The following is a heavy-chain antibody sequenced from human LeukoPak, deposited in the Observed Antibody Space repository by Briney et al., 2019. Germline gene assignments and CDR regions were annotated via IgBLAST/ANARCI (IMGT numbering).Heavy chain of an antibody. CDR3: ARGGVVVVAGFLGY. D-gene: IGHD2-15*01. Sequence: ASVKVSCKASGYTFNNYAMNWVRQAPGQGPEWMGWINTNTGNPTYAQGFTGRFVFSVDTSVSTAYLQISSLKAEDTAVYYCARGGVVVVAGFLGYWGQGTLVTVSS. J-gene: IGHJ4*02. CDR1: GYTFNNYA. V-gene: IGHV7-4-1*02. CDR2: INTNTGNP.